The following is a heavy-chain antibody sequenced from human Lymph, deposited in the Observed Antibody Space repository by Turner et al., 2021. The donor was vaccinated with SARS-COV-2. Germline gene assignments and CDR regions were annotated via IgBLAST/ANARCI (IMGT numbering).Heavy chain of an antibody. V-gene: IGHV3-33*01. CDR1: GFTFSSYG. CDR3: ARVKGYNGYDLRYYYGMDV. Sequence: QVQLVESGGGVVQPGRSLRLSCAASGFTFSSYGMHWVRQAPGKGLEWVAVIGYDGSNKDYADSVKGRFTISRDNSKNTLYLQMNSLRAEDTAVYYCARVKGYNGYDLRYYYGMDVWGQGTTVTVSS. J-gene: IGHJ6*02. D-gene: IGHD5-12*01. CDR2: IGYDGSNK.